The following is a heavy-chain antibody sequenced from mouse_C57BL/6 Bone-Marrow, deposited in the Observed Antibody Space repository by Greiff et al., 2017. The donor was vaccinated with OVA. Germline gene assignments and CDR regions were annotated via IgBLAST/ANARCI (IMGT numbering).Heavy chain of an antibody. CDR3: ARYLVTTEGYYAMDY. D-gene: IGHD2-2*01. J-gene: IGHJ4*01. CDR2: INPNYGTT. Sequence: VQLKESGPELVKPGASVKISCKASGYSFTDYNMNWVKQSNGKSLEWIGVINPNYGTTSYNQKFKGKATLTVDQSSSTAYMQLNSLTSEDSAVYYCARYLVTTEGYYAMDYWGQGTSVTVSS. CDR1: GYSFTDYN. V-gene: IGHV1-39*01.